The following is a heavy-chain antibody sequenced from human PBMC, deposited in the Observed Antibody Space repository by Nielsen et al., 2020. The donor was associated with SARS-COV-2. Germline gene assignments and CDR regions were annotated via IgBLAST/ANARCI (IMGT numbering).Heavy chain of an antibody. CDR2: IIPIFGTA. CDR3: ARLFYDFGKAYYFDY. Sequence: WVRQAPGQGLEWMGGIIPIFGTASYAQKFQGRVTITADESTSTAYMELSSLRSEDTAVYYCARLFYDFGKAYYFDYWGQGTLVTVSS. D-gene: IGHD3-3*01. J-gene: IGHJ4*02. V-gene: IGHV1-69*01.